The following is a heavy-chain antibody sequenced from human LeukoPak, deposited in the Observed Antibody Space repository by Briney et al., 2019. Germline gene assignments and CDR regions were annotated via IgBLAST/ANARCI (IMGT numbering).Heavy chain of an antibody. CDR1: GGSISGYF. V-gene: IGHV4-59*01. CDR3: ARNFCTGGSCYINDD. CDR2: IHYTGSI. Sequence: SETLSLTCSVSGGSISGYFWTWIRQSPGKGLEWIGFIHYTGSINYNPSLKCRVTMSVDTSKNHFSLKLTSVTAADSAVYYCARNFCTGGSCYINDDWGQGILVTVSS. J-gene: IGHJ4*02. D-gene: IGHD2-15*01.